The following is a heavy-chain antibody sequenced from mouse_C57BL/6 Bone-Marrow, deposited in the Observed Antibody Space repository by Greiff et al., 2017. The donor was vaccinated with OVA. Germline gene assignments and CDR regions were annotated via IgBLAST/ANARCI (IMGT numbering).Heavy chain of an antibody. J-gene: IGHJ2*01. Sequence: EVQLVESGGGLVQPKGSLKLSCAASGFTFNTYAMHWVRQAPGKGLEWVARIRSKSSNYATSYADSVKDRFTISRDDSQSMHYLQMNNLKTEDTAMYYCVREEGITTVVNYFDYWGQGTTLTVSS. CDR1: GFTFNTYA. CDR2: IRSKSSNYAT. CDR3: VREEGITTVVNYFDY. D-gene: IGHD1-1*01. V-gene: IGHV10-3*01.